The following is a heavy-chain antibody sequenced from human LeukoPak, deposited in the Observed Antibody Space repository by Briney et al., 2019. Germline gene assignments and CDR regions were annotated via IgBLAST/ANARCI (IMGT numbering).Heavy chain of an antibody. J-gene: IGHJ5*02. D-gene: IGHD3-22*01. V-gene: IGHV1-69*05. CDR3: ARVRDYYDSSGYPNWFDP. CDR1: GGTFSSYA. CDR2: IIPVFGTA. Sequence: GSSVKVSCKASGGTFSSYAISWVRQAPGQGLEWMGGIIPVFGTANYAQKFQGRVTITTDESTSTAYMELSSLRSEDTAVYYCARVRDYYDSSGYPNWFDPWGQGTLVTVSS.